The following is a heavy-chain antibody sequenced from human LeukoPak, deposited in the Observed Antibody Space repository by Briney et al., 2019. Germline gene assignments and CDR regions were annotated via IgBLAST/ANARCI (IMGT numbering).Heavy chain of an antibody. D-gene: IGHD1-26*01. CDR3: ARDSSGSYMFDY. CDR2: ISGSSTYI. J-gene: IGHJ4*02. Sequence: GGSLRLSRAASGFTFSSYSMNWVRQAPGKGLEWVSSISGSSTYIYYADSVKGRFTISRDNAKNSLYLQMNSLRAEDTAVYYCARDSSGSYMFDYWGQGTLVTVSS. V-gene: IGHV3-21*01. CDR1: GFTFSSYS.